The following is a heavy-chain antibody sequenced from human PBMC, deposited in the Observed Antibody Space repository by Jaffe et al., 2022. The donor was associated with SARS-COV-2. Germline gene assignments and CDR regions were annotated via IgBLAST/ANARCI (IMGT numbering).Heavy chain of an antibody. D-gene: IGHD2-15*01. V-gene: IGHV3-48*02. CDR3: ARATKGVVVVVADYAFDI. Sequence: EVQLVESGGGLVQPGGSLRLSCAASGFTFSSYSMNWVRQAPGKGLEWVSYISSSSSTIYYADSVKGRFTISRDNAKNSLYLQMNSLRDEDTAVYYCARATKGVVVVVADYAFDIWGQGTMVTVSS. CDR2: ISSSSSTI. J-gene: IGHJ3*02. CDR1: GFTFSSYS.